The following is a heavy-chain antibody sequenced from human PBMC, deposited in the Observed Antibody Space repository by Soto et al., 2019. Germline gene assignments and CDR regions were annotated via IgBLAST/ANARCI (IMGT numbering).Heavy chain of an antibody. CDR3: AREDCSGGSCYGVDY. J-gene: IGHJ4*02. CDR1: GYTFTSYG. D-gene: IGHD2-15*01. V-gene: IGHV1-18*01. Sequence: QVQLVQSGAEVKKPGASVKVSCKASGYTFTSYGITWVRQAPGQGLECMGWISAYTGNTNYAQKLQGRVTKTTDTSTSTAYMELRSLRSDDTAVYYCAREDCSGGSCYGVDYWGQGTLVTVSS. CDR2: ISAYTGNT.